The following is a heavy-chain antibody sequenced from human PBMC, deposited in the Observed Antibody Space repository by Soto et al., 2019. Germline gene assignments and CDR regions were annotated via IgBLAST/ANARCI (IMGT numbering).Heavy chain of an antibody. V-gene: IGHV1-69*08. J-gene: IGHJ6*02. CDR3: ARDPRTVTTHNYYGMDV. Sequence: QVQLVQSGAEVKKPGSSVKVSCKASGGTFSSYTISWVRQAPGQGLEWMGRIIPILGIANYAQKFQGRVTITADKSTSTAYMELSSLRSEDTAVYYCARDPRTVTTHNYYGMDVWGQGTTVTVSS. CDR2: IIPILGIA. CDR1: GGTFSSYT. D-gene: IGHD4-17*01.